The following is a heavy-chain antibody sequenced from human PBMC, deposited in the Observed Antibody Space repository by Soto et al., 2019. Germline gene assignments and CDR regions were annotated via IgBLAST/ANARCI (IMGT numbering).Heavy chain of an antibody. CDR3: ARGFGEASYYYYGMDV. J-gene: IGHJ6*02. V-gene: IGHV4-30-2*01. CDR2: IYHSGST. Sequence: PSETLSLTCAVSGGSISSGGYSWSWIRQPPGKGLEWIGYIYHSGSTYYNPSLKSRVTISVDRSKNQFSLKLSSVTAADTAVYYCARGFGEASYYYYGMDVWGQGTTVTVSS. D-gene: IGHD3-10*01. CDR1: GGSISSGGYS.